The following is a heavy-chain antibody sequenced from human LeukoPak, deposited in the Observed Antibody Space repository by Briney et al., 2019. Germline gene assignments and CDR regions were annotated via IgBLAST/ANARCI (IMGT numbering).Heavy chain of an antibody. CDR3: AKSAGDFWSGDYFDY. CDR1: GFTFSNYW. J-gene: IGHJ4*02. D-gene: IGHD3-3*01. V-gene: IGHV3-23*01. Sequence: GGSLRLSCEGSGFTFSNYWMSWVRQAPGKGLEWVSAISGSGDTTYYADSVKGRFTISRDNSKNTLYLQMNSLRAEDTAAYFCAKSAGDFWSGDYFDYWGQGTLVTVSS. CDR2: ISGSGDTT.